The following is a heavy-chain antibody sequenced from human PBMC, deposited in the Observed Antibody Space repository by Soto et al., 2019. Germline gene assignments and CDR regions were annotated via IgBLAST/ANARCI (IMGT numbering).Heavy chain of an antibody. J-gene: IGHJ3*01. D-gene: IGHD1-1*01. Sequence: QITLKESAPTLVKPTETLTLTCAFSGFSLNSDDVGVGWIRQPPGKALECLALLYGNGDTRFSPSLKSRLTITKDTSANLVVLSLANVDPVDTATYYCAHTGHLVDAFDFWGPGTLVTVS. V-gene: IGHV2-5*01. CDR2: LYGNGDT. CDR1: GFSLNSDDVG. CDR3: AHTGHLVDAFDF.